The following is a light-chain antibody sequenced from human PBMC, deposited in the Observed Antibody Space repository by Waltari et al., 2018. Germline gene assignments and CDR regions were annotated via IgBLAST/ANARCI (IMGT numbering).Light chain of an antibody. CDR2: WAS. J-gene: IGKJ2*01. V-gene: IGKV4-1*01. CDR1: LSLFYSSDNKNY. Sequence: DIVMTQYPDSLSVSLGGRATLHCKSSLSLFYSSDNKNYLAWYQHKPGQPPKLLIYWASSRQSGVPDRFTGSGSGTDFTLTISTLQAEDVAIYYCQQYYSTPYTFCLGTELEIK. CDR3: QQYYSTPYT.